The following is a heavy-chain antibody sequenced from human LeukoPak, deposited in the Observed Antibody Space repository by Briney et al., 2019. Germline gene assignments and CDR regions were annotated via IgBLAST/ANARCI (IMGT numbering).Heavy chain of an antibody. J-gene: IGHJ4*02. CDR3: AKDAIGYCSSTSCYR. CDR2: ISGSGGST. Sequence: ETLSLTCAVYGGSFSGYYWSWIRQPPGKGLEWVSAISGSGGSTYYADSVKGRFTISRDNSKNTLYLQMNSLRAEDTAVYYCAKDAIGYCSSTSCYRWGQGTLVTVSS. V-gene: IGHV3-23*01. D-gene: IGHD2-2*01. CDR1: GGSFSGYY.